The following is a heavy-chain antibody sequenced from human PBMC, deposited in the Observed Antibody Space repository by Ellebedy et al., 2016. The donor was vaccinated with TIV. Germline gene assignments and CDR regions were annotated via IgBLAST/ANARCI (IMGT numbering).Heavy chain of an antibody. D-gene: IGHD6-19*01. J-gene: IGHJ4*02. CDR2: ISSSSSYI. CDR1: GFTFNTYS. V-gene: IGHV3-21*06. CDR3: ARTGYSSDWYASN. Sequence: PGGSLRLSCAASGFTFNTYSRNWVRQAPGKGLEWVSSISSSSSYIYYANSVKGRFTISRDNAKNSLYLQMDSLRAEDTAVYYCARTGYSSDWYASNWGQGTLVTVSS.